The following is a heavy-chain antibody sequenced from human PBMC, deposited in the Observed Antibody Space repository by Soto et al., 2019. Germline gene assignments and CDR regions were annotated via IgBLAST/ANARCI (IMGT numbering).Heavy chain of an antibody. D-gene: IGHD6-6*01. CDR2: IIPIFGTA. CDR1: GGTFSSYA. J-gene: IGHJ6*02. V-gene: IGHV1-69*01. CDR3: ARGISSSCHSRNLYYYYGMDV. Sequence: QVQLVQSGAEVKKPGSSVKVSCKASGGTFSSYAISWVRQAPGQGLEWMGGIIPIFGTANYAQKFQGRVTIPADEPTSTAYMELSSLRSEDTAVYYCARGISSSCHSRNLYYYYGMDVWGQGTTVTVSS.